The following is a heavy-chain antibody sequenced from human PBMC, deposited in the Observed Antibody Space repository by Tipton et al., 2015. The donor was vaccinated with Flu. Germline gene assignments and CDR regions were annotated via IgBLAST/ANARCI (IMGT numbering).Heavy chain of an antibody. D-gene: IGHD6-13*01. CDR2: ISGSGGKT. CDR3: ARGPLPDSNWYNGMDV. Sequence: SLRLSCAASGFTFSSYAMSWVRQAAGKGLEWVSGISGSGGKTYYADSVKGRFTISRDNSKNTLYLQMNSLRVEDMAVYFCARGPLPDSNWYNGMDVWGQGTTVTVSS. J-gene: IGHJ6*02. V-gene: IGHV3-23*01. CDR1: GFTFSSYA.